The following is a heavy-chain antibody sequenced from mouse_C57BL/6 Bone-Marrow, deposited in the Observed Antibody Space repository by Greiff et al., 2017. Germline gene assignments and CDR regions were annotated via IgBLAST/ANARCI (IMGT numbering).Heavy chain of an antibody. CDR1: GFNIKDDY. CDR3: TTAVRAPFAY. CDR2: IDPENGDT. V-gene: IGHV14-4*01. D-gene: IGHD3-3*01. Sequence: EVHLVESGAELVRPGASVKLSCTASGFNIKDDYMHWVKQRPEQGLEWIGWIDPENGDTEYASKFQGKATITADTSSNTAYLQLSSLTSEDTAVYYCTTAVRAPFAYWGQGTLVTVSA. J-gene: IGHJ3*01.